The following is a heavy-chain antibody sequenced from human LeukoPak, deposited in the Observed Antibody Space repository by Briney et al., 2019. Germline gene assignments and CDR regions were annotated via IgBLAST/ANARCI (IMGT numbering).Heavy chain of an antibody. Sequence: PSETLSLTCAVYGGSFSGSYWSWIRQPPGKGLEWIGEINHSGSTNYNPSLKSRVTISVDTSKNQFSLKLTSVTAADTAVYYCAACSGGSCYGGYFDYWGQGTLVTVPS. J-gene: IGHJ4*02. CDR3: AACSGGSCYGGYFDY. CDR1: GGSFSGSY. D-gene: IGHD2-15*01. CDR2: INHSGST. V-gene: IGHV4-34*01.